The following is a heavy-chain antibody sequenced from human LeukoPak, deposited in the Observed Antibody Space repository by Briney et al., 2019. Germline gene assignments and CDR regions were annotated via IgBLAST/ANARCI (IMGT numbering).Heavy chain of an antibody. J-gene: IGHJ4*02. CDR2: INPSGGST. CDR3: ARRFGGHYFVY. D-gene: IGHD3-10*01. CDR1: GYTFTSYY. V-gene: IGHV1-46*01. Sequence: ASVKVSCKASGYTFTSYYMHWVRQATGQGLEWMGIINPSGGSTSYAQKFQGRVTMTRDTSTSTVYMELSSLRSEDTAVYYCARRFGGHYFVYWGQGTLVTVSS.